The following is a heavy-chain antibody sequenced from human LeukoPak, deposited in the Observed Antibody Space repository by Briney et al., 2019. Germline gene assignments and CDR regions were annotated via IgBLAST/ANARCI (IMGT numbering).Heavy chain of an antibody. CDR2: ISGSGGAT. J-gene: IGHJ4*02. D-gene: IGHD4-17*01. CDR1: GFTFSSYA. V-gene: IGHV3-23*01. CDR3: AKSTGTTGDWYFDY. Sequence: GGSLRLSCAASGFTFSSYAMTWVRQAPGKGLEWVSAISGSGGATYYADSVKGRFTISRDNSKNTLYLQMNSLRAEDTAVYYWAKSTGTTGDWYFDYWGQGTLVTVSS.